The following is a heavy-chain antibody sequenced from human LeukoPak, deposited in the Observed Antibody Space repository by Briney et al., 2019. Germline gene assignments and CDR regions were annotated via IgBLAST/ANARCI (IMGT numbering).Heavy chain of an antibody. V-gene: IGHV1-2*02. Sequence: ASVKASCKTSGYTFTDYYMHWVRQAPGQGLEWMGWINPNSGGTNYAQKFQGRVTMTRDTSISTAFMELNRLRSDDTAVYYCAREGYCSSTSCYAWFDPWGQGTLVTVSS. D-gene: IGHD2-2*01. J-gene: IGHJ5*02. CDR3: AREGYCSSTSCYAWFDP. CDR1: GYTFTDYY. CDR2: INPNSGGT.